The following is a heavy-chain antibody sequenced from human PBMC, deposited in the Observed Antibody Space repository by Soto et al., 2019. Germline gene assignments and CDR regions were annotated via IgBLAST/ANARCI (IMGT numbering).Heavy chain of an antibody. CDR3: AKGGGRGIVVVVAAPGF. J-gene: IGHJ4*02. CDR2: ISYDGSNK. D-gene: IGHD2-15*01. Sequence: QVQLVESGGGVVQPGRSLRLSCAASGFTFSSYGMHWVRQAPGKGLEWVAVISYDGSNKYYADSVKGRFTISRDNSKNTLYLHMNSLRAEDTAVYYCAKGGGRGIVVVVAAPGFWGQGTLVTVSS. CDR1: GFTFSSYG. V-gene: IGHV3-30*18.